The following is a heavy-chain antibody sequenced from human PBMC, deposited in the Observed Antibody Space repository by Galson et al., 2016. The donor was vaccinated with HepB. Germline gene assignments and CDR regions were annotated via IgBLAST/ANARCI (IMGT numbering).Heavy chain of an antibody. CDR3: ARDDQKSRHFDL. V-gene: IGHV4-4*02. J-gene: IGHJ2*01. CDR2: IFHSGSV. Sequence: SETLSLTCSVSGGSIRSNNWWSWVRQSPGKGLEWIGEIFHSGSVSYNPSLKSRVTLSVDKSKKQFFLNMTSVTAADTAVYFCARDDQKSRHFDLWGRGTLVIVSS. CDR1: GGSIRSNNW.